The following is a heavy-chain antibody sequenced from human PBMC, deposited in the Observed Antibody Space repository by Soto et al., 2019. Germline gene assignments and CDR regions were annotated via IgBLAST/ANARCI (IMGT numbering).Heavy chain of an antibody. Sequence: VGSLRLSCAASGFTFSSYGMHWVRQAPGKGLEWVAVISYDGSNKYYADSVKGRFTISRDNSKNTLYLQMNSLRAEDTAVYYCAKDAVLGRFDYWGQGTLVTVSS. J-gene: IGHJ4*02. CDR1: GFTFSSYG. V-gene: IGHV3-30*18. CDR2: ISYDGSNK. CDR3: AKDAVLGRFDY.